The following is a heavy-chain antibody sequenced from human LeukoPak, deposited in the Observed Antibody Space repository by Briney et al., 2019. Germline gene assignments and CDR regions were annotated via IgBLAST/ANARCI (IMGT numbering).Heavy chain of an antibody. CDR2: IYYSGST. J-gene: IGHJ4*02. V-gene: IGHV4-31*03. D-gene: IGHD6-13*01. CDR3: ARDSEVAAAGTCFDY. CDR1: GGSISSGGYY. Sequence: KASETLSLTCTVSGGSISSGGYYWSWIRQHPGKCLEWIGYIYYSGSTYYNLSLKSRVTISVDTSKNQFSLKLSSVTAADTAGYYCARDSEVAAAGTCFDYWGQGTLVTVSS.